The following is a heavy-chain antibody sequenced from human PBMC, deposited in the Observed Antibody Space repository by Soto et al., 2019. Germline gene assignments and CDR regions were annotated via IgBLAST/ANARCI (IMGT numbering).Heavy chain of an antibody. CDR1: GFTFSNAW. Sequence: PGGSLRLSCAASGFTFSNAWMSWVRQAPGKGLEWVGRIKSKTDGGTTDYAAPVKGRFTISRDDSKNTLYLQMNSLKTEDTAVYYCTTEIAESITIFGVVTTNWYFDLWGRGTLVTVSS. D-gene: IGHD3-3*01. CDR3: TTEIAESITIFGVVTTNWYFDL. V-gene: IGHV3-15*01. CDR2: IKSKTDGGTT. J-gene: IGHJ2*01.